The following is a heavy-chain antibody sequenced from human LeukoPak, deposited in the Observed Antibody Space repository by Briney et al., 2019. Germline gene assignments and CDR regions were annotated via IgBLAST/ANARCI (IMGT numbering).Heavy chain of an antibody. CDR2: ISYEGSNK. CDR3: AKDAGMVYAILYYVGY. J-gene: IGHJ4*02. D-gene: IGHD2-8*01. CDR1: GFPFSSYG. V-gene: IGHV3-30*18. Sequence: PGRSLRLSCAASGFPFSSYGMHWVRQAPGKGLEWVSVISYEGSNKYYADSGKGRFTISRENSKNTLYLQLNSLRAEDTAGYYCAKDAGMVYAILYYVGYWGEGTPVTVS.